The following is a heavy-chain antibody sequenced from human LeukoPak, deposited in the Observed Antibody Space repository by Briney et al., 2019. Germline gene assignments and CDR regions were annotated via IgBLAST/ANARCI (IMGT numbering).Heavy chain of an antibody. CDR2: IKQDGSEK. D-gene: IGHD3-10*01. J-gene: IGHJ3*02. CDR1: GFTFSSYW. V-gene: IGHV3-7*01. Sequence: GGSLRLSCAASGFTFSSYWMSWVRQAPGKGLEWVANIKQDGSEKYYVDSVKGRFTISRDNAKNSLYLQMNSLRAEDTAVYYCAGENYYGSGSSPVDDAFDIWGQGTMVTVSS. CDR3: AGENYYGSGSSPVDDAFDI.